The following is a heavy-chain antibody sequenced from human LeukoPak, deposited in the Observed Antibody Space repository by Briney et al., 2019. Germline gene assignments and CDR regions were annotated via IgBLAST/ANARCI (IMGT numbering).Heavy chain of an antibody. J-gene: IGHJ4*02. V-gene: IGHV1-2*02. CDR1: GCTFIDYY. CDR3: ARGPLRLGDLSTL. CDR2: INPNIGVT. D-gene: IGHD3-16*02. Sequence: ASVKVSCKASGCTFIDYYIHWVRQAPGQGLGWMGWINPNIGVTTYAQRFQGRVTMTRDTSNSTAYMDISRLRSDDTAVYFCARGPLRLGDLSTLWGQGTLVTVSS.